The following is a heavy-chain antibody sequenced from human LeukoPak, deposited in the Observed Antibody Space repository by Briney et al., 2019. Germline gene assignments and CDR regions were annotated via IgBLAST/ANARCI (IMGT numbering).Heavy chain of an antibody. CDR1: GFTFSSYW. Sequence: PGGSLRLSCAASGFTFSSYWMHWVRQAPGKGLEWVSAISGSGGSTYYADSVKGRFTISRDNSKNTLYLQMNSLRAEDTAVYYCAKVARLYYDILTGYYIGHGFDYWGQGTLVTVSS. CDR2: ISGSGGST. CDR3: AKVARLYYDILTGYYIGHGFDY. V-gene: IGHV3-23*01. J-gene: IGHJ4*02. D-gene: IGHD3-9*01.